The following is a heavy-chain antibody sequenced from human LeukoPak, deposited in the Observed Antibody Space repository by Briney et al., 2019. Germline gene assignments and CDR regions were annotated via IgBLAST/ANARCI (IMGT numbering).Heavy chain of an antibody. CDR3: AKDVLVRGYSGYDWDY. Sequence: GGSLRLSCAASGFTFSSYAMSWVRQAPGKGLEWVSAISGSGGSTYYADSVKGRFTISRDNSKNTLYLQMNSLRAEDTTVYYYAKDVLVRGYSGYDWDYWGQGTLVTVSS. CDR1: GFTFSSYA. J-gene: IGHJ4*02. V-gene: IGHV3-23*01. D-gene: IGHD5-12*01. CDR2: ISGSGGST.